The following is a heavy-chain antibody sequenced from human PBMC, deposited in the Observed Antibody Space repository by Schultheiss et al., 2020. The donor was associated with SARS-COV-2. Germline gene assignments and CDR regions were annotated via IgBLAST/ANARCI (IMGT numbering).Heavy chain of an antibody. CDR2: INHSGST. Sequence: SETLSLTCAVYGGSFSGYYWSWIRQPPGKGLEWIGEINHSGSTNYNPSLKSRVTISVDTSKNQFSLKLSSVTAADTAVYYCARGGGDLRRDGYNYVYWGQGTLVTVSS. D-gene: IGHD5-24*01. CDR3: ARGGGDLRRDGYNYVY. V-gene: IGHV4-34*01. J-gene: IGHJ4*02. CDR1: GGSFSGYY.